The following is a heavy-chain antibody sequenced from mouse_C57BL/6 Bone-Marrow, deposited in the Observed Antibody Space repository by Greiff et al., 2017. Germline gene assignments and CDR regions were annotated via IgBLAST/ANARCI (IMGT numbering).Heavy chain of an antibody. CDR1: GYTFTSYW. CDR2: IDPSDSYT. V-gene: IGHV1-50*01. CDR3: ARGLRRRGAWFAY. D-gene: IGHD2-2*01. J-gene: IGHJ3*01. Sequence: VQLQQPGAELVKPGASVMLFCKASGYTFTSYWMQWVKQRPGQGLEWTGEIDPSDSYTNYNPKFKGKATLTVDTSSSTAYMQLSSLTSEDSAVYYCARGLRRRGAWFAYWGQGALVTVSA.